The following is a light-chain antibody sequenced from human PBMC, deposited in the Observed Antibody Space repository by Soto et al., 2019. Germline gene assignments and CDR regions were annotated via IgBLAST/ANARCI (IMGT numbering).Light chain of an antibody. CDR2: HVT. CDR3: SSYGGGYTFEFF. V-gene: IGLV2-11*01. J-gene: IGLJ2*01. CDR1: TSDIGGYNY. Sequence: QSALTQPRSVSGSPGQSVTISCTGTTSDIGGYNYVSWYQQHPGKAPKLLIYHVTERPSGVPDRFSGSKSGNTASLTISGLQAEDEADYSCSSYGGGYTFEFFFGGGTKVTVL.